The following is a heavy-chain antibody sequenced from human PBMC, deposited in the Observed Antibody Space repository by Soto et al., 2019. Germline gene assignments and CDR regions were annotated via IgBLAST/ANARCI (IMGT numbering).Heavy chain of an antibody. CDR3: AGPSSLQWYYMDV. J-gene: IGHJ6*03. D-gene: IGHD6-19*01. Sequence: SQTLSLTCVISGDSVSSNSAAWNWIRQSPSRGLEWMGRTYYRSRWYNDYAVSVRSRITVNADTSKNQLSLHLNSVTPEDTAVFYCAGPSSLQWYYMDVWDKGSTVTVSS. CDR1: GDSVSSNSAA. CDR2: TYYRSRWYN. V-gene: IGHV6-1*01.